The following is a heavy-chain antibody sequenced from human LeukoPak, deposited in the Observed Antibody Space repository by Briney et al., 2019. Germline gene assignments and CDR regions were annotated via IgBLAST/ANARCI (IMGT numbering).Heavy chain of an antibody. D-gene: IGHD2-2*01. CDR1: GGSISSYY. CDR2: IYYSGST. J-gene: IGHJ4*02. Sequence: SETLSLTCTVSGGSISSYYWSWIRQPPGKGLEWIGYIYYSGSTNYNPSLKSRVTISIDTSKNQFSLRLTSVTAADTAVYYCARAVIPAADLDYWGQGTLVTVSS. CDR3: ARAVIPAADLDY. V-gene: IGHV4-59*12.